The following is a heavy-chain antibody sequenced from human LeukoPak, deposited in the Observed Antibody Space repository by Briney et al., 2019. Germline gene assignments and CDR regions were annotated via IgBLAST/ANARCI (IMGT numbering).Heavy chain of an antibody. CDR3: ARGTATADY. V-gene: IGHV3-21*01. J-gene: IGHJ4*02. CDR1: GFTFSTYS. Sequence: GGSLRLSCAASGFTFSTYSMNWVRQAPGKGLEWVSSITSTSAYIYYTDSVKGRFTISRDNAKNSLFPQMNSLRAEDTAVYYCARGTATADYWGQGTLVTVSS. CDR2: ITSTSAYI. D-gene: IGHD2-21*02.